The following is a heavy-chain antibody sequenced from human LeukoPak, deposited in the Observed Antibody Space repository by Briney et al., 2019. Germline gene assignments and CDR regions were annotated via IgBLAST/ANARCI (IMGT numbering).Heavy chain of an antibody. D-gene: IGHD6-13*01. CDR3: ARHPVAAAGYNWFDP. V-gene: IGHV4-34*01. CDR2: INHSGST. CDR1: GGSFSGYY. Sequence: PSETLSLTCAVYGGSFSGYYWSWIRQPPGKGLEWIGEINHSGSTNYNPSLKSRATISVDTSKNQFSLKLSSVTAADTAVYYCARHPVAAAGYNWFDPWGQGTLVTVSS. J-gene: IGHJ5*02.